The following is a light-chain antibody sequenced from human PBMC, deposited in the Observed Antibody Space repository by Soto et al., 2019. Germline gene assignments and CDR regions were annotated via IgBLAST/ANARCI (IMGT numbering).Light chain of an antibody. CDR2: AAS. CDR1: QGISSW. CDR3: QQYNSYPST. V-gene: IGKV1D-16*01. Sequence: DIQMTQSPSSLSASVGDRVTITCRASQGISSWLAWYQQKPEKAPKSLIYAASSLQGGVPSRFSGSRSATDFTLTFSSLQTEDFETYYCQQYNSYPSTFGRGTRLETK. J-gene: IGKJ5*01.